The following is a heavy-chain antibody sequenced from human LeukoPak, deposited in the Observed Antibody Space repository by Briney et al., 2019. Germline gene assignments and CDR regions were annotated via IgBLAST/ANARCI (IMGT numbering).Heavy chain of an antibody. Sequence: SETLSLTCTVSGDSISSYYWSWIRQPPGKGLEWIGEINHSGSTNYNPSLKSRVTISVDTSKNQFSLKLSSVTAADTAVYYCARGVSFSSSWYRFRDWFDPWGQGTLVTVSS. J-gene: IGHJ5*02. D-gene: IGHD6-13*01. CDR1: GDSISSYY. V-gene: IGHV4-34*01. CDR3: ARGVSFSSSWYRFRDWFDP. CDR2: INHSGST.